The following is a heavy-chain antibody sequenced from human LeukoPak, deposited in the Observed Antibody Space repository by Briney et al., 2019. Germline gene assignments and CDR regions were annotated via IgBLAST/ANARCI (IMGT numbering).Heavy chain of an antibody. CDR2: IYYSGST. V-gene: IGHV4-39*01. J-gene: IGHJ4*02. CDR1: GGSISSSSYY. CDR3: ARPRSSGSYYYDLDY. Sequence: MASQTLSLTCTVSGGSISSSSYYWGWIRQPPGKGLEWIGSIYYSGSTYYNPSLKSRVTISVDTSKNQFSLKLSSVTAADTAVYYCARPRSSGSYYYDLDYWGQGTLVTVSS. D-gene: IGHD1-26*01.